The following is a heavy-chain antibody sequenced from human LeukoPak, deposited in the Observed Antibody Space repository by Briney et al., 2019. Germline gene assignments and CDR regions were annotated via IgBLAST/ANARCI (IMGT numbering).Heavy chain of an antibody. V-gene: IGHV3-23*01. CDR1: GFTFSSYA. CDR3: ARPPNTIFGFYYYMDV. J-gene: IGHJ6*03. CDR2: ISGSGGST. Sequence: PGGSLRLSCAASGFTFSSYAMSWVRQAPGKGLEWVSAISGSGGSTYYADSVKGRFTISRDNAKNSLYLQMNRLRAEDTAVYYCARPPNTIFGFYYYMDVWGKGTTVTVSS. D-gene: IGHD3-3*01.